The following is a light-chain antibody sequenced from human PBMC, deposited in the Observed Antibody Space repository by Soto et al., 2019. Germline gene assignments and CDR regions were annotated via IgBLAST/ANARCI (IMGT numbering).Light chain of an antibody. CDR2: GAS. V-gene: IGKV3-15*01. CDR3: QQYNNWHTIT. CDR1: QSVRSK. Sequence: EIVMTQSPATLSVSPGERATLSCRGSQSVRSKLAWYQQKPGQAPRLLIYGASTRATGIPASFSGSGSATEFTLTISSLQSQDFAVYYCQQYNNWHTITFGQGTRLEIK. J-gene: IGKJ5*01.